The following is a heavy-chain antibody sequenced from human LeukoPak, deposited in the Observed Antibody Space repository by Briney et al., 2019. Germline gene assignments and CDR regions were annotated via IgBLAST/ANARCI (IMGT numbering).Heavy chain of an antibody. D-gene: IGHD6-13*01. V-gene: IGHV3-21*01. Sequence: GGSLRLSCAASGFTFSSYSMNWVRQAPGKGLEWVSSISSSSSYIYYTDSVKGRFTISRDNAKNSLYLQMNSLRAEDTAVYFCARGDSSWFRGKDYYYGLDVWGQGTTVTVSS. CDR1: GFTFSSYS. CDR3: ARGDSSWFRGKDYYYGLDV. CDR2: ISSSSSYI. J-gene: IGHJ6*02.